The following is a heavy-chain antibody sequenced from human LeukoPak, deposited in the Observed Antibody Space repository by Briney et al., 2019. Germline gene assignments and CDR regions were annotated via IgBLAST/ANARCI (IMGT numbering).Heavy chain of an antibody. D-gene: IGHD4-17*01. Sequence: PSQTLSLTCAVSGGSISSGGYSWSWIRQPPGKGLEWIGYIYHSGSTYYNPSLKSRVTISVDRSKNQFSLKLSSVTAADTAVYYCASLRGDYVAFDYWGQGTLVTASS. CDR3: ASLRGDYVAFDY. V-gene: IGHV4-30-2*01. CDR2: IYHSGST. J-gene: IGHJ4*02. CDR1: GGSISSGGYS.